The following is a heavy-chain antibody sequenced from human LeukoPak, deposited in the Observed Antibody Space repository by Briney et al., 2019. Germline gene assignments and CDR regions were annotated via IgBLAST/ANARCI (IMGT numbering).Heavy chain of an antibody. CDR2: ISGSGGST. Sequence: PGGSLRLSCAASGFTFNNYNMNWVRQTPGNGLEWVSAISGSGGSTYYADSVKGRFTISRDNSKNTLYLQMNSLRAEDTAVYYCAKDPNPYIVVVPAAMHYWGQGTLVTVSS. CDR3: AKDPNPYIVVVPAAMHY. CDR1: GFTFNNYN. D-gene: IGHD2-2*01. J-gene: IGHJ4*02. V-gene: IGHV3-23*01.